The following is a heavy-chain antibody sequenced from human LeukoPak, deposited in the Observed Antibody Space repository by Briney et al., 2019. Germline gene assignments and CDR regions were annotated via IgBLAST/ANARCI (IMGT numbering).Heavy chain of an antibody. CDR2: IPSNNGPS. CDR3: VKGDWLDF. V-gene: IGHV3-9*01. CDR1: GFPFADFA. D-gene: IGHD5-24*01. Sequence: GGSLRLSCVASGFPFADFAMHWVRQSPGRGLEWVSGIPSNNGPSTYADSVKGRFTVSRDNAKNSLYLQMSSLRTDDTALYYCVKGDWLDFWGPGTLVDVSS. J-gene: IGHJ5*01.